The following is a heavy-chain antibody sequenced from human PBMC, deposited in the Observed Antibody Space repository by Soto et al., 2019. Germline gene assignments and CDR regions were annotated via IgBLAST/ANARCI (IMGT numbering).Heavy chain of an antibody. D-gene: IGHD1-7*01. J-gene: IGHJ4*02. Sequence: QVQLQESGPGLVKPSGTVSLICAVSGGSISSRNWWSWVRQPPGKGLEWIGEISHGGSTNYNPTLKSRVTISEDKSKKQFSLKLTSMTAADTAVYYCASLGTAASTFDYWGQGTLVTVSS. V-gene: IGHV4-4*02. CDR1: GGSISSRNW. CDR3: ASLGTAASTFDY. CDR2: ISHGGST.